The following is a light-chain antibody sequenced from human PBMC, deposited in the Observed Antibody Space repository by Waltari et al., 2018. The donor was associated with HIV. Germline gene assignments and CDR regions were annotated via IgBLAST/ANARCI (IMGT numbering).Light chain of an antibody. CDR1: QSISTW. Sequence: DTQMTQSPSTVSASIGDRVTITCRASQSISTWLAWYQLKPGKVPKLLIHAASSLESGVSTRFSGSGSGTEFTLTINSLQPDDSGSYYCQQAKSFPRTFGQGTKVEIK. CDR3: QQAKSFPRT. J-gene: IGKJ1*01. V-gene: IGKV1-5*03. CDR2: AAS.